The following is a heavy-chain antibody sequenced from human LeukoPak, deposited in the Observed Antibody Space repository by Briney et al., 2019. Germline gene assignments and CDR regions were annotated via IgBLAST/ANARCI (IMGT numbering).Heavy chain of an antibody. V-gene: IGHV5-51*01. CDR2: IYPGDSDT. CDR3: ARGGWGSDYMAFDD. CDR1: GYSSIGYW. J-gene: IGHJ4*02. Sequence: GESLKFPCQRFGYSSIGYWSGWVGQMPGKGREGMGIIYPGDSDTRYSPSFQGQVTISDDKSISTAYLHWSSLKASDTAMYYCARGGWGSDYMAFDDWGQGTLVSVSS. D-gene: IGHD5-12*01.